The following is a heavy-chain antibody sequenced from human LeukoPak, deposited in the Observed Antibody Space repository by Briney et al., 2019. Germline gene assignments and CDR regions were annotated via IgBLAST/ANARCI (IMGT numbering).Heavy chain of an antibody. Sequence: GGSLRLSCAASGFTFSSYSMIWVRQAPGKGLEWVSSISSSSSYIYYADSVKGRFTISRDNAKNSLYLQMNSLRAEDTAVYYCASGEQLVLFDYWGQGTLVTVSS. V-gene: IGHV3-21*01. J-gene: IGHJ4*02. D-gene: IGHD6-6*01. CDR1: GFTFSSYS. CDR2: ISSSSSYI. CDR3: ASGEQLVLFDY.